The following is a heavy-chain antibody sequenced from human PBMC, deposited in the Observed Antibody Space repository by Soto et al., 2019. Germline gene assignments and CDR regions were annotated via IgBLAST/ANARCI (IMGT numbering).Heavy chain of an antibody. J-gene: IGHJ6*03. V-gene: IGHV3-13*01. D-gene: IGHD6-13*01. CDR1: GFTFSSYD. CDR3: ARGWLATGGSLSYMDV. CDR2: IGTAGDT. Sequence: EVQLVESGGGLIQPGGSLRLSCAASGFTFSSYDMHWVRQATGKGLEWVSAIGTAGDTYYPGSVKGRFTISRENAKNSLYLQRNSLRAGDTALYYCARGWLATGGSLSYMDVWGKGTTVTVSS.